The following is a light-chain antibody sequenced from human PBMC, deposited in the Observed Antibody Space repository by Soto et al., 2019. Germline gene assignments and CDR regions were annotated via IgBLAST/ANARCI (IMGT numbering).Light chain of an antibody. CDR2: QAS. CDR3: LQHNSYPWT. V-gene: IGKV1-5*03. Sequence: DIQMTQSPSTLSASVGDRVTITCRASQSISNWLVWYQQKPGKAPKLLIYQASSLESGVPSRFSGRGSGTEFTLTINSLQPEDFATYYCLQHNSYPWTFGQGTKVDIK. J-gene: IGKJ1*01. CDR1: QSISNW.